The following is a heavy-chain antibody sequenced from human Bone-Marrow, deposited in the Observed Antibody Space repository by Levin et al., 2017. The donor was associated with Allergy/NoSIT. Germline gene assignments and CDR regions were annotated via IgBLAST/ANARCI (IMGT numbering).Heavy chain of an antibody. V-gene: IGHV4-4*07. J-gene: IGHJ5*02. CDR1: GGSISSYY. D-gene: IGHD4-17*01. CDR3: ARDAIPWVTTDWGPRIFNWFDP. Sequence: SETLSLTCTVSGGSISSYYWSWIRQPAGKGLEWIGRIYTSGSTNYNPSLKSRVTMSVDTSKNQFSLKLSSVTAADTAVYYCARDAIPWVTTDWGPRIFNWFDPWGQGTLVTVSS. CDR2: IYTSGST.